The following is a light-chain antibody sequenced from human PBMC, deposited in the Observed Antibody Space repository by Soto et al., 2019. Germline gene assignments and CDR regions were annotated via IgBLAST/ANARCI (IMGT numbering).Light chain of an antibody. CDR2: GAS. CDR3: QQYNNWPLYT. V-gene: IGKV3-15*01. Sequence: EIVMTQSPATLSVSPGERATISCRASQSVSSNLAWYQQKRGQAPRLLIYGASTRAAGIPARFSGSGSGTEFTLTISSLQSEDFAVYYCQQYNNWPLYTFGQGNKLEIK. J-gene: IGKJ2*01. CDR1: QSVSSN.